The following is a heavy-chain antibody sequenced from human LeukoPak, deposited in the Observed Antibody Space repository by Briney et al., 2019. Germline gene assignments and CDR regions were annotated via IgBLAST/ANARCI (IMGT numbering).Heavy chain of an antibody. CDR1: GFTFDDYG. Sequence: PGGSLRLSCAASGFTFDDYGMSWVRQAPGKGLEWVSAISGSGGSTYYADSVKGRFTISRDNSKNTLYLQMNSLRAEDTAVYYCARPLVTTVTVWGMDVWGQGTTVTVSS. CDR2: ISGSGGST. CDR3: ARPLVTTVTVWGMDV. D-gene: IGHD4-11*01. V-gene: IGHV3-23*01. J-gene: IGHJ6*02.